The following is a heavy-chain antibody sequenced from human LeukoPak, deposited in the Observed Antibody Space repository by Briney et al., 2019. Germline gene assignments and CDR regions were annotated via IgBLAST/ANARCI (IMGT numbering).Heavy chain of an antibody. D-gene: IGHD1-26*01. CDR1: GYTFTGYY. V-gene: IGHV1-46*01. CDR2: INPSGGST. J-gene: IGHJ4*02. CDR3: ARASGSYPDGY. Sequence: ASVKVSCKASGYTFTGYYMHWVRQAPGQGLEWMGWINPSGGSTSYAQKFQGRVTMTRDMSTSTVYMELSSLRSEDTAVYYCARASGSYPDGYWGQGTLVTVSS.